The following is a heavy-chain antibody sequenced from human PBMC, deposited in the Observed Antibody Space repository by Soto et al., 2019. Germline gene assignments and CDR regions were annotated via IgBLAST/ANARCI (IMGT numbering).Heavy chain of an antibody. D-gene: IGHD3-3*01. CDR3: ARDEIFNYYYYGMDV. CDR1: GFTFSIYA. J-gene: IGHJ6*02. CDR2: TGGTGRTT. V-gene: IGHV3-23*01. Sequence: GGSLRLSCAASGFTFSIYAMTWVRQAPGKGLEWVSTTGGTGRTTYYADSVKGRFTVSRDNSKNTLDLQMSSLRAEDTAVYYSARDEIFNYYYYGMDVWGQGTTVTVSS.